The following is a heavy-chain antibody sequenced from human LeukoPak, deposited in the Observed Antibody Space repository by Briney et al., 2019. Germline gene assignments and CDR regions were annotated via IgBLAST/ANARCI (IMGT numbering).Heavy chain of an antibody. J-gene: IGHJ4*02. CDR3: VILASGLIDY. CDR2: IHYSGST. CDR1: GGSIDISHYY. V-gene: IGHV4-39*01. D-gene: IGHD6-19*01. Sequence: PSETLSLTCTVSGGSIDISHYYWGWIRQPPGEGLEWIASIHYSGSTHYNPSLKSRVTISVDTSKNQFSLKLSSVTAADTAVYYCVILASGLIDYWGQGTLVTVSS.